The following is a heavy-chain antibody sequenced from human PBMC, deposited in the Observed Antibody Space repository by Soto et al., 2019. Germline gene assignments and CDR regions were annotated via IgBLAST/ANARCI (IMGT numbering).Heavy chain of an antibody. Sequence: SETLSLTWGLSSSSFTSNNWCTCVRQPPVQGLQWIGEIYLNGTPEYNPSVESRVTISLDKSENQFSLKVTSLIAADTAVYYCASRDPGTSVDYWGQGTLVTVSS. V-gene: IGHV4-4*02. D-gene: IGHD1-7*01. CDR3: ASRDPGTSVDY. CDR1: SSSFTSNNW. J-gene: IGHJ4*02. CDR2: IYLNGTP.